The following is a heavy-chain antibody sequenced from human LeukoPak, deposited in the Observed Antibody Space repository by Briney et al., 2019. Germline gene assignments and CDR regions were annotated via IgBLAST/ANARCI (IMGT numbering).Heavy chain of an antibody. CDR2: ITSTGSTI. V-gene: IGHV3-11*04. Sequence: PGGSLRLSCAAFGFTFSDYYMSWIRQAPGKGLEWVSYITSTGSTIFYTDSVKGRFTISRDNAKNSLYLQMNSLRAEDTAVYYCARDQSYYDILTGYYPDYFDYWGQGTLVTVSS. J-gene: IGHJ4*02. CDR3: ARDQSYYDILTGYYPDYFDY. D-gene: IGHD3-9*01. CDR1: GFTFSDYY.